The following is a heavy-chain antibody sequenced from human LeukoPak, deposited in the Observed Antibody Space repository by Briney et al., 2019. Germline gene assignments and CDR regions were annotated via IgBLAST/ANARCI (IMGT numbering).Heavy chain of an antibody. CDR1: GVTVSSNY. CDR3: ARVRGSYFDY. D-gene: IGHD1-26*01. CDR2: IYSGGST. Sequence: GGSLRLSCAASGVTVSSNYMSWGRQSSGNGMEWVSVIYSGGSTYYADSVKGRFTISRDNSKNTLYLQMNSLRAEDTAVYYCARVRGSYFDYWGQGTLVTVSS. V-gene: IGHV3-66*02. J-gene: IGHJ4*02.